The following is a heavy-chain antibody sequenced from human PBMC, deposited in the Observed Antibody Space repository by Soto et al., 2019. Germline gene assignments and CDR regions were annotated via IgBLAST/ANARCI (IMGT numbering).Heavy chain of an antibody. CDR2: ISHSGST. CDR1: GGSITSGTYY. V-gene: IGHV4-31*03. CDR3: ARELYCGGGSCYSGAFDM. J-gene: IGHJ3*02. D-gene: IGHD2-15*01. Sequence: PSETLSLTCTVSGGSITSGTYYWSWIRQHPGKGLEWIGYISHSGSTYHNPSLKSRVAISIDTSKNQFSLKLNSVTAADTAVYYCARELYCGGGSCYSGAFDMWGQGTKVTVSS.